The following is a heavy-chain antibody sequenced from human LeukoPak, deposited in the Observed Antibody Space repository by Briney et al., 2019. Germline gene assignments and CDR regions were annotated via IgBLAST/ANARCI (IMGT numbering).Heavy chain of an antibody. Sequence: TLSLTCTVSGGSISSYYWSWIRQPAGKALEWLARIDWDDDKYYSTSLKTRLTISKDTSKNQVVLTMTNMDPVDTATYYCARIPSITGNWFDPWGQGTLVTVSS. V-gene: IGHV2-70*11. D-gene: IGHD1-20*01. CDR2: IDWDDDK. J-gene: IGHJ5*02. CDR1: GGSISSYY. CDR3: ARIPSITGNWFDP.